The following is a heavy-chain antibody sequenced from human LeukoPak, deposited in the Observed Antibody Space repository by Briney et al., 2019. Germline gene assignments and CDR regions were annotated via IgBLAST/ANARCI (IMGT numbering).Heavy chain of an antibody. CDR2: IIPIFGTA. CDR1: GGTFSSYA. CDR3: AREYSGYDYFDY. V-gene: IGHV1-69*05. D-gene: IGHD5-12*01. J-gene: IGHJ4*02. Sequence: GASVKVSCKASGGTFSSYAISWVRQAPGQGLEWMGGIIPIFGTANYAQKFQGRVTITTDESTSTACMELSSLRSEDTAVYYCAREYSGYDYFDYWGQGTLVTVSS.